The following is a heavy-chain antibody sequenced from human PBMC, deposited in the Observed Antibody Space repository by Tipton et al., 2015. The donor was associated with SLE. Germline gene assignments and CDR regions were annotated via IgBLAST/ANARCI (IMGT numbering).Heavy chain of an antibody. D-gene: IGHD3-22*01. V-gene: IGHV4-34*01. Sequence: TLSLTCAVYGGSFSGYYWSWIRQPPGKGLEWIGEINHSGSTNYNPSLKSRVTISVDTSKNQFSLKLSSVTAADTAVYYCVRDLTYYDSSGQDYWGQGTLVTVSS. CDR1: GGSFSGYY. J-gene: IGHJ4*02. CDR2: INHSGST. CDR3: VRDLTYYDSSGQDY.